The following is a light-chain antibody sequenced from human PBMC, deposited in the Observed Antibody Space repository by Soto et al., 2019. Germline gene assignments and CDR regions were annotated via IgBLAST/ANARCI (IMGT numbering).Light chain of an antibody. CDR2: AAS. CDR3: QQSYSTLTWT. CDR1: QSISSY. J-gene: IGKJ1*01. Sequence: DIQMTQSPSSLSASVGDRVTITCRASQSISSYLNWYQQKPGKAPKLLIYAASSLQSGVPSSFIGSGAGTDFTLTISSLQPEDFATYYCQQSYSTLTWTFGKGTKVEIK. V-gene: IGKV1-39*01.